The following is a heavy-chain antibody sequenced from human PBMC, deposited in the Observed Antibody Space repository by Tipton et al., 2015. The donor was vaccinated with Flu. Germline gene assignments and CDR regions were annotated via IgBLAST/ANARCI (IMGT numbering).Heavy chain of an antibody. D-gene: IGHD1-14*01. CDR2: ISWNSDI. J-gene: IGHJ6*02. CDR1: GFTFDSYA. CDR3: AKNNGPRSYKYGMDV. V-gene: IGHV3-9*01. Sequence: SLRLSCAASGFTFDSYAIHWVRQAPGKGLEWVSGISWNSDIDYADSVKGRFTISRDNARNSLYLQMNSLRVEDTAFYYCAKNNGPRSYKYGMDVWGQGTTVTVSS.